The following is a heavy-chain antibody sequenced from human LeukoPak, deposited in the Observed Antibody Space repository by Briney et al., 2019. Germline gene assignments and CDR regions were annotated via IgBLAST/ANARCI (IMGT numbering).Heavy chain of an antibody. J-gene: IGHJ4*02. V-gene: IGHV3-11*01. CDR2: ISSSGSTI. D-gene: IGHD6-6*01. Sequence: GGSLRLSCAASGFTFSDYYMSWIRQAPGKGLEWVSYISSSGSTIYYADSVKGRFTISRDNAKNSLYLQMNSLRAEDTALYYCAKGRAARILYYFDYWGQGTLVTVSS. CDR1: GFTFSDYY. CDR3: AKGRAARILYYFDY.